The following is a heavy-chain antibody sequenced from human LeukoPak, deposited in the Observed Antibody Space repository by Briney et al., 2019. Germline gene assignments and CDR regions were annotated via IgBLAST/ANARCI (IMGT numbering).Heavy chain of an antibody. Sequence: SETLSLTCTVSGGSISSYDWSWIRQPPGKGLEWIGYIYYSGSTNYNPSLKSRVTISVDTSKNQFSLKLSSVTAADTAVYYCARGYCTNGVCGWFDPWGQGTLVTVSS. CDR1: GGSISSYD. D-gene: IGHD2-8*01. CDR3: ARGYCTNGVCGWFDP. CDR2: IYYSGST. J-gene: IGHJ5*02. V-gene: IGHV4-59*01.